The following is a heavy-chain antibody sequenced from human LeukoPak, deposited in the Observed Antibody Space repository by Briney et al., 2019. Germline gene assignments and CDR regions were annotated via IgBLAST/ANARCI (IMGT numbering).Heavy chain of an antibody. Sequence: GGSLRLSCAASGFTFSSYAMHWVRQAPGKGLEWVAVISYDGSNKYYADSVKGRFTISRDNSKNTLYLQMNSLRAEDTAVYYCARPNTYYDILTGYSYKNYYFDYWGQGTLVTVSS. CDR3: ARPNTYYDILTGYSYKNYYFDY. J-gene: IGHJ4*02. D-gene: IGHD3-9*01. CDR2: ISYDGSNK. CDR1: GFTFSSYA. V-gene: IGHV3-30*04.